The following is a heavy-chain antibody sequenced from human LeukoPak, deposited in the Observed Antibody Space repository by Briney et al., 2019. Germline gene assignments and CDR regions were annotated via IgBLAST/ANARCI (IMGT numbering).Heavy chain of an antibody. CDR2: ITLSSSSI. V-gene: IGHV3-48*01. CDR1: RFTFSAYA. CDR3: AREPTYSSSWYTSCDY. D-gene: IGHD6-13*01. J-gene: IGHJ4*02. Sequence: SGGSLRLSCAASRFTFSAYAMSWVRQAPGKGLEWVSYITLSSSSIYYADSVKGRFTISRDNAKNSLYLQMNSLRAEDTAVYYCAREPTYSSSWYTSCDYWGQGTLVTVSS.